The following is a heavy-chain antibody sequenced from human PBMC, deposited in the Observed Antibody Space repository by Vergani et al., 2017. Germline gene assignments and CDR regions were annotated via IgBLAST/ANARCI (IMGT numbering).Heavy chain of an antibody. CDR1: GGSFSGYY. CDR3: ARGGATFSGFGEPNYDYMDV. J-gene: IGHJ6*03. D-gene: IGHD3-10*01. Sequence: QVQLQQWGAGLLKTSETLSLTCAVYGGSFSGYYWRWIRQPPGKGLEWIGEINHSGSTNYNPSLKSRVTISVDTSKNQFSLKLSAVTAADTAVYYCARGGATFSGFGEPNYDYMDVWGKGTTVTVSS. CDR2: INHSGST. V-gene: IGHV4-34*01.